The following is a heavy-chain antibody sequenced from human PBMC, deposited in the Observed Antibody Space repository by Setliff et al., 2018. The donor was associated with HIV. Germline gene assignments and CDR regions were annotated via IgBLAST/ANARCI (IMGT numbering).Heavy chain of an antibody. CDR3: ARHSPSDY. V-gene: IGHV4-4*09. Sequence: PSETLSLTCAVYGGSFSNYYWTWIRQPPGKGLEWIGYIYTSGSTNYNPSLKSRVTISVDTSKNQFSLKLSSVTAADTAVYYCARHSPSDYWGQGTLVTVSS. CDR1: GGSFSNYY. J-gene: IGHJ4*02. CDR2: IYTSGST.